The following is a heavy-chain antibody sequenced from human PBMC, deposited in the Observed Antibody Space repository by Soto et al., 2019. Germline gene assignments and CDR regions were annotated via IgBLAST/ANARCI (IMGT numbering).Heavy chain of an antibody. CDR3: DRLHYSSSVSFY. D-gene: IGHD6-6*01. CDR1: GNSFKTHW. Sequence: GESLKISCQHSGNSFKTHWIGWVRQMPGTGMEWMGLIYPGDSHVRSGPSFQGQVTISIDRSTTTAYLHWSSLKASDTAIYYCDRLHYSSSVSFYGGQGTLGTFSS. CDR2: IYPGDSHV. J-gene: IGHJ4*02. V-gene: IGHV5-51*01.